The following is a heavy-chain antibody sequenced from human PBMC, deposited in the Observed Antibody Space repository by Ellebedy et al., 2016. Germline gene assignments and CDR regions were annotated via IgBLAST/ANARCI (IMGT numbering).Heavy chain of an antibody. CDR3: AREGLKYSTSWYFDY. J-gene: IGHJ4*02. V-gene: IGHV3-7*03. CDR1: GFTFSSYW. CDR2: IKQDGSEK. D-gene: IGHD6-6*01. Sequence: GGSLRLXXAASGFTFSSYWMSWVRQAPGKGLEWVANIKQDGSEKYYVDSVKGRFTISRDNAKNSLYLQMNSLRAEDTAVYYCAREGLKYSTSWYFDYWGQGTLVTVSS.